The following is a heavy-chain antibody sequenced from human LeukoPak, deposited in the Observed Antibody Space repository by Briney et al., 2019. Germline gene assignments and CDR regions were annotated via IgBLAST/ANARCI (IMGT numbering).Heavy chain of an antibody. J-gene: IGHJ4*02. D-gene: IGHD1-26*01. V-gene: IGHV3-30*02. CDR1: GFTFGNYG. Sequence: GGSLRLSCAASGFTFGNYGMHWVRQAPGKGLEWVAFIRYDGSDKYYADSVKGRFTISRDNSKNTVYLQMNSLRPEDTAVYFCSGSYSYWGQGTLVTVSS. CDR2: IRYDGSDK. CDR3: SGSYSY.